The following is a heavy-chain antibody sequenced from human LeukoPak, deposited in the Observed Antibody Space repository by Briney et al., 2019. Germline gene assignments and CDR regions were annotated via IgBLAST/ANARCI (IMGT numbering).Heavy chain of an antibody. V-gene: IGHV1-69*06. CDR1: GGTFSSYA. CDR3: ARDRDGYNGGDY. Sequence: ASVKVSCKASGGTFSSYAISWVRQAPGQGLEWMGGIIPIFGTANYAQKFQGRVTITADKSTSTAYMELRSLRSDDTAVYYCARDRDGYNGGDYWGQGTLVTVSS. J-gene: IGHJ4*02. D-gene: IGHD5-24*01. CDR2: IIPIFGTA.